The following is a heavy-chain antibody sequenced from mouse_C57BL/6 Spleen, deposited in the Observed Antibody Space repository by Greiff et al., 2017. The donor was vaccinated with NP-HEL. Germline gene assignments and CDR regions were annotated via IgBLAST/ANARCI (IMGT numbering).Heavy chain of an antibody. V-gene: IGHV1-82*01. CDR2: IYPGDGDT. J-gene: IGHJ2*01. CDR3: ALYGGDY. CDR1: GYAFSSSW. D-gene: IGHD1-1*01. Sequence: VKLMESGPELVKPGASVKISCKASGYAFSSSWMNWVKQRPGKGLEWIGRIYPGDGDTNYNGKFKGKATLTADKSSSTAYMQLSSLTSEDSAVYFCALYGGDYWGQGTTLTVSS.